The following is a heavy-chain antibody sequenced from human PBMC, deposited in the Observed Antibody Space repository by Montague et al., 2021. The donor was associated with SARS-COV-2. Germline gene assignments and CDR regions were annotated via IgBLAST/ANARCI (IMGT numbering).Heavy chain of an antibody. D-gene: IGHD3-3*01. J-gene: IGHJ4*02. CDR3: ARERITIIVAVTLPTYFDY. CDR1: GGSISSYY. CDR2: IYYSGST. Sequence: SETLSLTCTVSGGSISSYYWSWIRQPPGKGLEWIGYIYYSGSTNYNPSLKSRATISVDTSKNQFSLKLSSVTAADTTVYYCARERITIIVAVTLPTYFDYWGQGTLVTASS. V-gene: IGHV4-59*01.